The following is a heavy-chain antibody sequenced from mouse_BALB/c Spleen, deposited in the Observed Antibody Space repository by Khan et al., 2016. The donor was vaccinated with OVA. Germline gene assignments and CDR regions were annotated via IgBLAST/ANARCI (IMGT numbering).Heavy chain of an antibody. J-gene: IGHJ2*01. Sequence: QVQLKESGPSLVAPSQSLSITCTVSGFSLTSHGVHWVRQPPGKGLEWLGVIWAGGSTNYNSALMSRLSISKDSSKSQVFLKMNSLQTDDTAMYYCARNREPDYFDYWGQGTTLTVSS. CDR3: ARNREPDYFDY. CDR1: GFSLTSHG. CDR2: IWAGGST. V-gene: IGHV2-9*02.